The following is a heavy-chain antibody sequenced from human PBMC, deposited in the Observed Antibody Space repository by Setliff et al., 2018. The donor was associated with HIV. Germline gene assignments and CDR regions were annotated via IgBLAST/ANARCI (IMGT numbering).Heavy chain of an antibody. D-gene: IGHD1-26*01. Sequence: PGGSLRLSCAASGLTDTYNYMSWVRQAPGRGLEWVANIKQDGSDMHYIESVKGRFTIFRDNAKNSVFLQMNSLRAEDTGVYFCVRDGVGTTPFDYWGQGSLVTVSS. CDR3: VRDGVGTTPFDY. CDR1: GLTDTYNY. CDR2: IKQDGSDM. V-gene: IGHV3-7*01. J-gene: IGHJ4*02.